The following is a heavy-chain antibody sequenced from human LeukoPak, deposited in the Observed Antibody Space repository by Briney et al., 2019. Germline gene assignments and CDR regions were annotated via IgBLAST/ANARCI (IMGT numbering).Heavy chain of an antibody. CDR3: ARIGAAAGTHFDY. J-gene: IGHJ4*02. CDR1: GFIFSRNV. D-gene: IGHD6-13*01. Sequence: PGGSLRLSCAASGFIFSRNVIHWVRQAPGKGLEWVAVISSDGSNMYYADSVKGRFTISRDNSKNTLYLQMNSLRAEDTALYYCARIGAAAGTHFDYWGQGTLVTVSS. CDR2: ISSDGSNM. V-gene: IGHV3-30*04.